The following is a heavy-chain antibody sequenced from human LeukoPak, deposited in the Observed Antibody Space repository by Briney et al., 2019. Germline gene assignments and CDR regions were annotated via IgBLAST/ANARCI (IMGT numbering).Heavy chain of an antibody. CDR1: GFTFSSYG. CDR2: IRYDGSDK. V-gene: IGHV3-30*02. CDR3: AKGPGFYFDS. Sequence: PGGSLRLSCAASGFTFSSYGMHWVRQAPGKGLEWVAFIRYDGSDKYYVDSVKGRFTISRDNSKNTLYLQMNSLRAEDTAVYYCAKGPGFYFDSWGQGTLVTVSS. J-gene: IGHJ4*02.